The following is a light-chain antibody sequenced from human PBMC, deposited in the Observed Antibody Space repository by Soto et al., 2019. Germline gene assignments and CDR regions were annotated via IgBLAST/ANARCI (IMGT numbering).Light chain of an antibody. Sequence: EIVWTQSPATLSVSPGERVTLSCRASQSVTSNLAWYQQKPGQAPRLLIYGASSRATGIPARFSGSGSGTEFTLTISSLQSEDFVVYYCQHYNNWPFTFGGGTKVDIK. CDR3: QHYNNWPFT. V-gene: IGKV3-15*01. CDR2: GAS. CDR1: QSVTSN. J-gene: IGKJ4*01.